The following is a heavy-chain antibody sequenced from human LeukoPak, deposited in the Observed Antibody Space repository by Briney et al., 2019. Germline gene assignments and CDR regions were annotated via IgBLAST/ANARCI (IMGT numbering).Heavy chain of an antibody. D-gene: IGHD3-10*01. CDR3: AKDALSGSGSYFDY. J-gene: IGHJ4*02. Sequence: GGSLRLSCAASGFTFSNYAMSWVRQAPGKGLEWVSVISGSGGSTYYADSVKGRFTVSRDIPKNTLYLQMNSLRAENTAVYYCAKDALSGSGSYFDYWGQGTLVTVSS. V-gene: IGHV3-23*01. CDR1: GFTFSNYA. CDR2: ISGSGGST.